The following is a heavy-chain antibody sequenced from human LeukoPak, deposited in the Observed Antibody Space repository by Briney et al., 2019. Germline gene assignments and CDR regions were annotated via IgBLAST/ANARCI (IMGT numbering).Heavy chain of an antibody. CDR1: GYTFTSYY. CDR2: INPNGGGT. CDR3: ARAAYSSSWLTTSNDY. J-gene: IGHJ4*02. V-gene: IGHV1-46*01. D-gene: IGHD6-13*01. Sequence: GASVKVSCKASGYTFTSYYIHWVRQAPGQGLEWLGLINPNGGGTTYSQKFQGRVTLTRDTSTSTVYMELRSLRSEDTAVYYCARAAYSSSWLTTSNDYWGQGTLVTVSS.